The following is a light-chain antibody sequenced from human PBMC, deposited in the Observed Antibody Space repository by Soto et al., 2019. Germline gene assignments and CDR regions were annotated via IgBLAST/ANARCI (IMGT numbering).Light chain of an antibody. CDR1: NIGSKS. CDR2: YDH. J-gene: IGLJ2*01. V-gene: IGLV3-21*04. Sequence: SYELIQPPSLSVAPGQTARITCVGDNIGSKSVYWYQQKPGQAPAVVIYYDHDRPSGIPERVSGSNSANTATLTISRVEAGDEADYFCQVWDSSTDHPVFGGGTKVTVL. CDR3: QVWDSSTDHPV.